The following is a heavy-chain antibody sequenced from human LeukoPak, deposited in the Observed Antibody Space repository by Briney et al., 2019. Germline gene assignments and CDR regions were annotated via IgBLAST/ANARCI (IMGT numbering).Heavy chain of an antibody. D-gene: IGHD3-3*01. CDR1: GYTFTSYG. J-gene: IGHJ4*02. CDR3: ARGMMYYDFWSGPDY. V-gene: IGHV1-18*01. CDR2: ISAYNGNT. Sequence: ASVRVFCKASGYTFTSYGISWVRQAPGQGLEWMGWISAYNGNTNYAQKLQGRVTMTTDTSTSTAYMELRSLRSDDTAVYYCARGMMYYDFWSGPDYWGQGTLVTVSS.